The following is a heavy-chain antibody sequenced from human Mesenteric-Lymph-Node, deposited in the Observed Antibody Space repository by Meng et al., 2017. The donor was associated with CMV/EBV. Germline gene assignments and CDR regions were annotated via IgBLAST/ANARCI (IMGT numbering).Heavy chain of an antibody. CDR3: AAPPPYSSSSRPYYYYGMDV. D-gene: IGHD6-6*01. CDR2: IIPFLDIT. J-gene: IGHJ6*02. Sequence: SVKVSCKASGDTFSRYAISWVRQAPGQGLEWMGGIIPFLDITNYAQMFQGRVTITADKSTSTAYMELRSLRSEDTAVYYCAAPPPYSSSSRPYYYYGMDVWGQGTTVTVSS. CDR1: GDTFSRYA. V-gene: IGHV1-69*10.